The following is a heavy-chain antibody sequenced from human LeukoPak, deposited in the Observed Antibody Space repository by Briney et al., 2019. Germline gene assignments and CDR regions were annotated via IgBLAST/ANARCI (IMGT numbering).Heavy chain of an antibody. CDR3: ARGSEGYCSGGGCYYGMDV. J-gene: IGHJ6*01. V-gene: IGHV3-21*01. Sequence: MSGGSLRLSCAASGFTFSSYAMSWVRQAPGKGLEWVSYISSSSSYIYYADSVKGRFTISRDNAENSLYLQMNSLRAEDTAVYYCARGSEGYCSGGGCYYGMDVWGQGTTVTVSS. CDR1: GFTFSSYA. D-gene: IGHD2-15*01. CDR2: ISSSSSYI.